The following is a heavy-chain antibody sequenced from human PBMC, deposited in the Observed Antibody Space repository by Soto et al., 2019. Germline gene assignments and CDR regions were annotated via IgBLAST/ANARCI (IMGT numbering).Heavy chain of an antibody. Sequence: SETPSLTCAGSGGSFSGYYWSWIRQPPGKGLEWIGEINHSGSTNYNPSLKSRVTISVDTSKNQFSLKLSSVTAADTAVYYCARGLIGPRYYGTGDAFDICGQGTMVTVSS. CDR3: ARGLIGPRYYGTGDAFDI. CDR1: GGSFSGYY. D-gene: IGHD4-17*01. CDR2: INHSGST. J-gene: IGHJ3*02. V-gene: IGHV4-34*01.